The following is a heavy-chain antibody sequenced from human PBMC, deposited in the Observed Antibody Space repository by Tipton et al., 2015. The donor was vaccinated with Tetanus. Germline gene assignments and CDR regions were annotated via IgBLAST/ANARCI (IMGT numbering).Heavy chain of an antibody. CDR3: ARDSHVGAPVVNCFDR. V-gene: IGHV4-39*02. D-gene: IGHD2-21*01. Sequence: LRLSCTVPGASISGSRNFWGWIRQTPARGLEWIGSVDYTGHTYHNPSLRSRVSLSVDVSKNQFSPRVSSVTAADTALYFCARDSHVGAPVVNCFDRWGLGTLVTVSS. CDR2: VDYTGHT. J-gene: IGHJ4*02. CDR1: GASISGSRNF.